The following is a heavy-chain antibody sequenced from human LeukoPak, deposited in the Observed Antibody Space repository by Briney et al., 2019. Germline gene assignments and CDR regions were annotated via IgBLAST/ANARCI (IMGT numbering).Heavy chain of an antibody. CDR2: ISSSGGAT. Sequence: GGSLRLSCAASGFTFSSYAMSWVRQAPGKGLEWVSAISSSGGATYYADSVKGRFTISRDSSKNTLYLQMNSLRAEDTAVYYCAKEFSVTYYYAGPRDSFDIWGQGTMVTVSS. CDR3: AKEFSVTYYYAGPRDSFDI. D-gene: IGHD3-16*01. J-gene: IGHJ3*02. CDR1: GFTFSSYA. V-gene: IGHV3-23*01.